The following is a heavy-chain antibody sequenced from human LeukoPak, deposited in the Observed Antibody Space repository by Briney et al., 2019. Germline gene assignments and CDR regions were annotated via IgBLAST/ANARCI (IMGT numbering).Heavy chain of an antibody. CDR1: GYTFTGYY. CDR3: AREGYLYYDILTGYYLNAFDI. Sequence: ASVKVSCKASGYTFTGYYMHWVRQAPGQGLEWMGWINPNSGGTNYAQKSQGRVTMTRDTSISTAYMELSSLRPEDTAVYYCAREGYLYYDILTGYYLNAFDIWGQGTMVTVSS. V-gene: IGHV1-2*02. CDR2: INPNSGGT. J-gene: IGHJ3*02. D-gene: IGHD3-9*01.